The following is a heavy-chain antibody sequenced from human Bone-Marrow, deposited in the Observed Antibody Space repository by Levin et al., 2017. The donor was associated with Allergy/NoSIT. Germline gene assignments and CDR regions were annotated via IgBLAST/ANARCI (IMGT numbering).Heavy chain of an antibody. CDR1: GYTFTSYG. D-gene: IGHD3-22*01. CDR2: ISAYNGNT. Sequence: ASVKVSCKASGYTFTSYGISWVRQAPGQGLEWMGWISAYNGNTNYAQKLQGRVTMTTDTSTSTAYMELRSLRSDDTAVYYCARDPYYYDSSGYPGYWGQGTLVTVSS. J-gene: IGHJ4*02. V-gene: IGHV1-18*01. CDR3: ARDPYYYDSSGYPGY.